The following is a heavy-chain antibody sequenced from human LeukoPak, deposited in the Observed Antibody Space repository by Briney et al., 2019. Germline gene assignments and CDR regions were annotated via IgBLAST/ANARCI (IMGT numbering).Heavy chain of an antibody. J-gene: IGHJ6*02. V-gene: IGHV3-23*01. CDR3: GRYYVMDV. CDR1: GFTVSSND. CDR2: ISDSGGST. Sequence: GGSLRLSCAASGFTVSSNDMNWVRQAPGKGLEWVSTISDSGGSTYYADSVKGRFTISRDNSKSTLYLQMNSLRAEDTAVYYCGRYYVMDVWGQGTSVTVSS.